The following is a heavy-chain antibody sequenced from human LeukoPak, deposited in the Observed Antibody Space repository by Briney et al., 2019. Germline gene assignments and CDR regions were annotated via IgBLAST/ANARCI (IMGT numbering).Heavy chain of an antibody. CDR1: GGSISSGDYY. J-gene: IGHJ4*02. D-gene: IGHD3-22*01. V-gene: IGHV4-30-4*01. CDR3: ARQFKSSGYYYAGSYYFDY. Sequence: PSETLSLTCTVSGGSISSGDYYWSWIRQPPGKGLEWIGYIYYSGSTYYNPSLKSRVTISVDTSKNQFSLKLSSVTAADTAVYYCARQFKSSGYYYAGSYYFDYWGQGTLVTVSS. CDR2: IYYSGST.